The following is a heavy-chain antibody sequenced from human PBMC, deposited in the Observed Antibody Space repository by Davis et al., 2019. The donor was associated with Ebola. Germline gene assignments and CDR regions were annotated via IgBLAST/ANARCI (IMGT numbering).Heavy chain of an antibody. D-gene: IGHD2-2*02. J-gene: IGHJ6*04. V-gene: IGHV3-11*01. CDR1: GFTFSDYY. Sequence: GESLKISCAASGFTFSDYYMTWIRQAPGKALECISYISNSGTNLHYADSVKGRFTISRDNAKNSVVLQMNSLRVEDSAVYFCARGQIPHYFYGMDVWGKGTTVTVSS. CDR3: ARGQIPHYFYGMDV. CDR2: ISNSGTNL.